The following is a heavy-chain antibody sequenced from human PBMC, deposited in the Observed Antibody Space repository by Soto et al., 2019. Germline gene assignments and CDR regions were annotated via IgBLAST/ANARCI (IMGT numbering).Heavy chain of an antibody. J-gene: IGHJ4*02. CDR3: ATYCSGGSCYLDY. Sequence: QVQLQESGPGLVKPSQTLSLTCTVSGGSISSGGYYWSWIRQHPGKVLEWIGYIYYSGSTYYNPSLKRRVTISVDTSKTQFSLKLSSVTAADTAVYYCATYCSGGSCYLDYWGQGTLVTVSS. CDR1: GGSISSGGYY. CDR2: IYYSGST. D-gene: IGHD2-15*01. V-gene: IGHV4-31*03.